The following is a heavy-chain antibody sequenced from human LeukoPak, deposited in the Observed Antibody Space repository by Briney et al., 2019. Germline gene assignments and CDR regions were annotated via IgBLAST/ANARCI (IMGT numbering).Heavy chain of an antibody. J-gene: IGHJ5*02. CDR1: GFTFSSYN. CDR3: ARGAYGSGSYGDNWFDP. Sequence: PGGSLRLSCAASGFTFSSYNMNWVRQAPGKGLEWVSVIYSGGSTYYADSVKGRFTISRDNSKNTLYLQMNSLRAEDTAVYYCARGAYGSGSYGDNWFDPWGQGTLVTVSS. CDR2: IYSGGST. V-gene: IGHV3-66*01. D-gene: IGHD3-10*01.